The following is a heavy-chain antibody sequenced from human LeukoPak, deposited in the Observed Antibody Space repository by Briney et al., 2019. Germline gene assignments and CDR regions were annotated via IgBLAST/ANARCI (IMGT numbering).Heavy chain of an antibody. CDR1: AFTFRSFT. CDR3: ARSKAVEAFDI. Sequence: GGSLRLSCADSAFTFRSFTMNWVRQAPGKGLEWVSSISSSSSFIYYADSVKGRFTISRDNAHNSLFLQMDSLRAEDTAGYYCARSKAVEAFDIWGQGTMVTVSS. CDR2: ISSSSSFI. D-gene: IGHD6-25*01. J-gene: IGHJ3*02. V-gene: IGHV3-21*01.